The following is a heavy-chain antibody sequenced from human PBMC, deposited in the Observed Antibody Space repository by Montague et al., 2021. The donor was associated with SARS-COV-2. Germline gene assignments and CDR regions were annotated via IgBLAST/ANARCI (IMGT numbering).Heavy chain of an antibody. Sequence: VKPTQTLTLTCTFSGFSLRTSGVGVGWIRQPPGKALEWLALIYWDDDKRYSPSLKSRLTINKDTTKNQVVLTMTNMDPVDTATYYCANRHPIAPNCCGSGSYCERVNWCAPWGQGTLVTVSS. CDR2: IYWDDDK. D-gene: IGHD3-10*01. J-gene: IGHJ5*02. V-gene: IGHV2-5*02. CDR3: ANRHPIAPNCCGSGSYCERVNWCAP. CDR1: GFSLRTSGVG.